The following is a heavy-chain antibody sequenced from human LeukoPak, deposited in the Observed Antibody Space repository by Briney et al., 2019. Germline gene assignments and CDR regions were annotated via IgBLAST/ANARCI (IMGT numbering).Heavy chain of an antibody. Sequence: SETLSLTCAVYGGSFSGYYWSWIRQPPGKGPEWTGEINHSGSTNYNPSLKSRVTISVDTSKNQFSLKLSSVTAADTAVYYCASRGSEYSSSSSYYFDYWGQGTLVTVSS. CDR2: INHSGST. CDR1: GGSFSGYY. CDR3: ASRGSEYSSSSSYYFDY. V-gene: IGHV4-34*01. J-gene: IGHJ4*02. D-gene: IGHD6-6*01.